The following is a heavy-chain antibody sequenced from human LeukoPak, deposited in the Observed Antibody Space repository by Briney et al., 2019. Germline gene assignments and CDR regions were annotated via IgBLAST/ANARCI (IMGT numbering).Heavy chain of an antibody. CDR3: ATGATYYDFWSGYSKRKFSPANFDY. CDR2: FDPEDGET. J-gene: IGHJ4*02. V-gene: IGHV1-24*01. CDR1: GYTLTELS. Sequence: GASVKVSCKVSGYTLTELSMHWVRQAPGKGLEWMGGFDPEDGETIYAQKFQGRVTMTEDTSTDTAYMELSSLRSEDTAVYYCATGATYYDFWSGYSKRKFSPANFDYWGQGTLVTVSS. D-gene: IGHD3-3*01.